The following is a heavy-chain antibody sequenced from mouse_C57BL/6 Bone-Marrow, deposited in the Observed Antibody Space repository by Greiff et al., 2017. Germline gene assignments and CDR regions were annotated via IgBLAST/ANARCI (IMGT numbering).Heavy chain of an antibody. J-gene: IGHJ2*01. CDR3: ENPFDY. CDR2: IYPGSGST. V-gene: IGHV1-55*01. CDR1: GYTFTSYW. Sequence: QVQLKQPGAELVKPGASVKMSCKASGYTFTSYWITWVKQRPGQGLEWIGDIYPGSGSTNYNEKFKSKATLTVDTTSSTAYMQLSSLTSEGSAVYYCENPFDYWGQGNTLTVSA.